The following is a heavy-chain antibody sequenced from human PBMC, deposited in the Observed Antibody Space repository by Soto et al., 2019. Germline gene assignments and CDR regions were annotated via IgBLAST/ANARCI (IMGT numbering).Heavy chain of an antibody. CDR3: AIAPRGNHAYPSYFDY. CDR1: GAAISSHY. CDR2: IYYSGST. Sequence: PSDTMYLTSTIPGAAISSHYWSWIRQPPGKGLEWIGYIYYSGSTNYNPSLKSRVTISVDTSKNQFSLKLSSVTAADTAVYYCAIAPRGNHAYPSYFDYWGQGTPVTVS. J-gene: IGHJ4*02. V-gene: IGHV4-59*11. D-gene: IGHD3-16*01.